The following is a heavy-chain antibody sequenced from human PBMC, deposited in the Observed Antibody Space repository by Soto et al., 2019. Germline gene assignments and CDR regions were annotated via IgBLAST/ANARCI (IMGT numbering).Heavy chain of an antibody. CDR2: IYWNDDT. Sequence: SGPTLVNPTQTLTLTCTVSGFSLTSTGVGVGWIRQPPGKALEWLALIYWNDDTYYSPSLKSRLTITKDTSKNQVVLTVTNMDPVDTATYYCAHRRHYCSGASCYVWFDPWGQGTLVTVSS. V-gene: IGHV2-5*01. CDR1: GFSLTSTGVG. D-gene: IGHD2-15*01. CDR3: AHRRHYCSGASCYVWFDP. J-gene: IGHJ5*02.